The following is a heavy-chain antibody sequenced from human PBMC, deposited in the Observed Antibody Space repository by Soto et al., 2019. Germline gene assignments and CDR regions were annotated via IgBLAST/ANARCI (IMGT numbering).Heavy chain of an antibody. Sequence: QVELVQSGAEVKTPGSSVKVSCKASEETFNKFAITWVRQAPGQGLEWMGGIILLFGKTEYAQQFRGRLTITADKSTRXXXXXXXXXXXXXXXXXXXXXXXFD. CDR3: XXXXFD. CDR2: IILLFGKT. CDR1: EETFNKFA. V-gene: IGHV1-69*06. J-gene: IGHJ5*01.